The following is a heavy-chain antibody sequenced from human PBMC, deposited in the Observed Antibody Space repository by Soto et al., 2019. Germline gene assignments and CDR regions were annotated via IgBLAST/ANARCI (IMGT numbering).Heavy chain of an antibody. J-gene: IGHJ6*02. D-gene: IGHD4-17*01. CDR3: AREQITVIPLYYYYGMDV. Sequence: EVQLVESGGGLVKPGGSLRLSCAASGFTFSSYSMNWVRQAPGKGLELVSSISSSSSYIYYADSVKCRFTISRNNAKNSLYLQMNSLRTEDTAVYYCAREQITVIPLYYYYGMDVWGQGTTVTVSS. V-gene: IGHV3-21*01. CDR1: GFTFSSYS. CDR2: ISSSSSYI.